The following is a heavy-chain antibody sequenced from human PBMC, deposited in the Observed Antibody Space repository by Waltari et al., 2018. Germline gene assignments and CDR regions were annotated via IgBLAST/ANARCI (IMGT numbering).Heavy chain of an antibody. Sequence: LVQSGAEVKKPGASVKVSCKASGYTFTGYAILWVRQAPGQGLEWMGRINPKNGDTHYAQNFQGRVALTTDTSTNTAFIELQRLRSDDTAVYYCLRDSSGSHFDYWGQGTLVTVSS. CDR1: GYTFTGYA. V-gene: IGHV1-2*06. J-gene: IGHJ4*02. CDR2: INPKNGDT. CDR3: LRDSSGSHFDY. D-gene: IGHD3-22*01.